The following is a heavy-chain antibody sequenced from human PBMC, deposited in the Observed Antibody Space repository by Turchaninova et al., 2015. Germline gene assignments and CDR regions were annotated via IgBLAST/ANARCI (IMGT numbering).Heavy chain of an antibody. Sequence: QLQESGSGLVKPSQTLSLTCAVSGGSISRGGYSWSWIRQPPGKGLEWLGYLYQSGSTYYTPALKGRVTIAGDRSKNQFALEVSSVTAADTAIYYCARKTTDDDSFDIWGQGTLVTVSS. CDR1: GGSISRGGYS. D-gene: IGHD4-17*01. J-gene: IGHJ3*02. V-gene: IGHV4-30-2*01. CDR3: ARKTTDDDSFDI. CDR2: LYQSGST.